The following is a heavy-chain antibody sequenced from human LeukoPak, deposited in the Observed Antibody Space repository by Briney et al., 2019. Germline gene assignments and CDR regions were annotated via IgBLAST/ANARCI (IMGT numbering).Heavy chain of an antibody. CDR1: GYTFTNYV. V-gene: IGHV1-18*01. CDR2: INTYHGKT. CDR3: ARGYSSGWYYLDY. Sequence: ASVKVSCKASGYTFTNYVIIWVRQAPGQGLELMGCINTYHGKTDYAQHVQGRLTMTTDTSTNTAYMELRSLRSDDTAVYFCARGYSSGWYYLDYWGQGTLVTVTS. J-gene: IGHJ4*02. D-gene: IGHD6-19*01.